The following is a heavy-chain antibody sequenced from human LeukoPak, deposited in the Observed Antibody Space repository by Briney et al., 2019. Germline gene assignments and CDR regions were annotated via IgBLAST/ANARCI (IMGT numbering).Heavy chain of an antibody. J-gene: IGHJ5*02. V-gene: IGHV1-2*02. Sequence: GASVKVSCKASGSTFTGYYMHWVRQAPGQGLEWMGWINPNSGGANYAQKFQGRVTMTRDTSISTAYMELSRLRSDDTAVYYCARDIVMVTYWFDPWGQGTLVTVSS. CDR2: INPNSGGA. CDR1: GSTFTGYY. CDR3: ARDIVMVTYWFDP. D-gene: IGHD5-18*01.